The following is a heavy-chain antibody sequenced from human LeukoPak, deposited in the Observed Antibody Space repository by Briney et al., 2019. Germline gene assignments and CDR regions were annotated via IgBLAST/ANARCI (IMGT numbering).Heavy chain of an antibody. J-gene: IGHJ4*02. CDR2: IRYDGSNK. D-gene: IGHD6-19*01. CDR3: AKRHTTGWYLFDY. V-gene: IGHV3-30*02. Sequence: PGGSLRLSCAASGFTFSSYGMHWVRQAPGKGLEWVAFIRYDGSNKYYADSVKGRFTISRDSSKNTLFLEMNSLRVEDTAVYYCAKRHTTGWYLFDYWDQGTLVTVSS. CDR1: GFTFSSYG.